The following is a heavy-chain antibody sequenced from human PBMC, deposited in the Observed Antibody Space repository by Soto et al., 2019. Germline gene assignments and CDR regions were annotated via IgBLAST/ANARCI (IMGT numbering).Heavy chain of an antibody. V-gene: IGHV4-31*11. CDR1: GGSISSGGYS. J-gene: IGHJ4*02. CDR3: ARYCSGGSCYSSHFDY. Sequence: SETLSLTCAVSGGSISSGGYSWSWIRQHPGKGLEWIGYIYYSGSTYYNPSLKSRVTISVDTSKNQFSLKLSSVTAADTAVYYCARYCSGGSCYSSHFDYWGQGTLVTVSS. D-gene: IGHD2-15*01. CDR2: IYYSGST.